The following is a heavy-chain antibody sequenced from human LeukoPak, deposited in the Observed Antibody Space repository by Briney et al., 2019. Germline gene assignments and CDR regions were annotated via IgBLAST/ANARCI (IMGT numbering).Heavy chain of an antibody. J-gene: IGHJ4*02. CDR1: GFTFSNAW. CDR2: IKSKTDGGTT. V-gene: IGHV3-15*01. D-gene: IGHD3-22*01. Sequence: PGGSLRLSCAASGFTFSNAWMSWVRQAPGKGLEWVGRIKSKTDGGTTDYAAPVKGTFTISRDDSKNTLYLQMNSLKTEDTAVYYCTTDLSYYYDSSGYFELDYWGQGTLVTVSS. CDR3: TTDLSYYYDSSGYFELDY.